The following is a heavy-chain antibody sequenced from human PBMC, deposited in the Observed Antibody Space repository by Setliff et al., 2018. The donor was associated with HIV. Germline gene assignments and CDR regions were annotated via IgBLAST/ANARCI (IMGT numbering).Heavy chain of an antibody. D-gene: IGHD2-8*01. CDR2: ISSSGTTI. Sequence: PGGSLRLSCAASGFNFDDYAMYWVRQAPGKGLEWVSCISSSGTTISYADSVKGRFTISRDNAKNSLYLQMNSLRVDDTAVYYCAALSVRTNPVYGVISTRFDPWGQGSLVTVSS. J-gene: IGHJ5*02. CDR1: GFNFDDYA. CDR3: AALSVRTNPVYGVISTRFDP. V-gene: IGHV3-48*01.